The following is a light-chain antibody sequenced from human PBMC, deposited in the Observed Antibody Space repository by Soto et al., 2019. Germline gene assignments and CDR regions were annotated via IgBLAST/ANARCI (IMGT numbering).Light chain of an antibody. V-gene: IGLV3-21*01. J-gene: IGLJ2*01. Sequence: SYELTQPPSVSVAPGKTASVACGGSNIGSKSVHWYQKKSGQAPVLVMYYDSDRPSGIPDRFSGSNSGNTATLTISRVEAGDEADYYCQVWDISSGPVVFGGGTQLTVL. CDR3: QVWDISSGPVV. CDR2: YDS. CDR1: NIGSKS.